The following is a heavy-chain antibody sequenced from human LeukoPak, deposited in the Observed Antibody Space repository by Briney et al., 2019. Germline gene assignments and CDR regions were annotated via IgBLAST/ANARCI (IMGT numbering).Heavy chain of an antibody. CDR1: GFTFSSYA. Sequence: GGSLRLSCAASGFTFSSYAMSWVRQAPGKGLEWVANIKQDGSEKYYVDSVKGRFTISRDNAKNSLYLQMNSLRAEDTAVYYCAREIQYSSSWYLAFDIWGQGTMVTVSS. D-gene: IGHD6-13*01. J-gene: IGHJ3*02. CDR3: AREIQYSSSWYLAFDI. V-gene: IGHV3-7*01. CDR2: IKQDGSEK.